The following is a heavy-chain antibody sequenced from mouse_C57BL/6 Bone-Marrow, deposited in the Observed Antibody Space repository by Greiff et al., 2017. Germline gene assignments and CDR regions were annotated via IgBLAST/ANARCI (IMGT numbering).Heavy chain of an antibody. J-gene: IGHJ1*03. Sequence: QVQLKQSGAELARPGASVKLSCKASGYTFTSYGISWVKQSTGQGLEWIGEIYPRSGNTYYNEKFKGKATLTADKSSSTAYMELRSLTSEDSAVYFCDYYGSSYWYFDVWGTGTTVTVSS. CDR2: IYPRSGNT. CDR1: GYTFTSYG. D-gene: IGHD1-1*01. V-gene: IGHV1-81*01. CDR3: DYYGSSYWYFDV.